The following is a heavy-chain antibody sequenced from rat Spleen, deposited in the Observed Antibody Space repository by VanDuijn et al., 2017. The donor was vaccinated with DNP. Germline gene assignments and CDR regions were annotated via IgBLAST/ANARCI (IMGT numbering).Heavy chain of an antibody. J-gene: IGHJ4*01. D-gene: IGHD1-11*01. Sequence: EVQLVESGGGLVQPGRSLKLSCAASGFTFSNYDMVWVRQTPTKGLEWVASISTSGGNTYYRDSVKGRFTVSRDNAKSTLYLQMNSLRSEDTATFYCAKDVEYGYAMDAWGQGTSVTVSS. CDR2: ISTSGGNT. CDR1: GFTFSNYD. V-gene: IGHV5-25*01. CDR3: AKDVEYGYAMDA.